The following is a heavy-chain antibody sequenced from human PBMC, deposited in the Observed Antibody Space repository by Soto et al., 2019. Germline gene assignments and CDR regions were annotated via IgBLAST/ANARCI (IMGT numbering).Heavy chain of an antibody. CDR2: KKQDGSEE. CDR3: ARGGFSYGTGIEH. CDR1: GFSISRYW. J-gene: IGHJ4*02. V-gene: IGHV3-7*01. D-gene: IGHD5-18*01. Sequence: PGGSLRLACAASGFSISRYWTSWVRQAPGKGLEWVADKKQDGSEEYYVDSVKGRFTVSRDNAKNSLYLQLTSLRVEDTALYYCARGGFSYGTGIEHWGQGT.